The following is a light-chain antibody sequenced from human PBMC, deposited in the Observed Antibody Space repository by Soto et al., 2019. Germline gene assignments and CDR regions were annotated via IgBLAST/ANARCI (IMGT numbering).Light chain of an antibody. J-gene: IGKJ1*01. V-gene: IGKV4-1*01. Sequence: DIVMTQSPDSLAVSLGERATINCKSSQSVLYSSNNKNYLAWYQQKPGQPPKLLIYWASTRESGVPDRFSGSVSGTDFTLTISNLPAEDVAVYYCQQYYRPWTFGQGTKVEIK. CDR2: WAS. CDR1: QSVLYSSNNKNY. CDR3: QQYYRPWT.